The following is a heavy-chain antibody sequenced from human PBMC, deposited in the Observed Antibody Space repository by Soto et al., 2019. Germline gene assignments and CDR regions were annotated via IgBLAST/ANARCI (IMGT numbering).Heavy chain of an antibody. J-gene: IGHJ4*02. CDR1: GYTLTELS. Sequence: ASVKVSCKVSGYTLTELSMHWVRQAPGKGLERMGGFDPEDGETIYAQKFQGRVTMTEDTSTDTAYMELSSLRSEDTAVYYCASRQPELGYCSGGSCFVFDYWGQGTLVTVSS. V-gene: IGHV1-24*01. CDR3: ASRQPELGYCSGGSCFVFDY. D-gene: IGHD2-15*01. CDR2: FDPEDGET.